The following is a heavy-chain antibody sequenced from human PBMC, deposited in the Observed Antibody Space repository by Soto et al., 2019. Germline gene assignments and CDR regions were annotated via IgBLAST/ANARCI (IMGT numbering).Heavy chain of an antibody. Sequence: GGSLRLSCAASGFTFSSYAMSWVRQAPGEGLEWVSAISGSGGSTYYADSVKGRFTISRDNSKNPLYLQMDSLRAEDTAVYYCAKRDGYTFDNWGQGALVTVSS. CDR3: AKRDGYTFDN. CDR1: GFTFSSYA. D-gene: IGHD5-12*01. J-gene: IGHJ4*02. V-gene: IGHV3-23*01. CDR2: ISGSGGST.